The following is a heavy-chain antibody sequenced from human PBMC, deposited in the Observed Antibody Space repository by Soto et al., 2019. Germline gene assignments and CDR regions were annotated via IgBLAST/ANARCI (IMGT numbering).Heavy chain of an antibody. CDR2: ISGSGGST. CDR1: GFTFSSYA. Sequence: GGSLRLSCAASGFTFSSYAMSWVRQAPGKGLEWVSAISGSGGSTYYADSVKGRFTISRDNSKNTLYLQMNSLRAEDTAVYYCAKGHYDSSGYYPEYEYWGQGTLVTVSA. J-gene: IGHJ4*02. D-gene: IGHD3-22*01. V-gene: IGHV3-23*01. CDR3: AKGHYDSSGYYPEYEY.